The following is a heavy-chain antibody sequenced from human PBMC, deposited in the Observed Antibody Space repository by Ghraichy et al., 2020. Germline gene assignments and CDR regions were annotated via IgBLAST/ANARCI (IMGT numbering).Heavy chain of an antibody. CDR3: ARDDGRAPRIRPNDAFDI. Sequence: GESLNISCAASGFTFSSYSMNWVRQAPGKGLEWVSSISSSSSYIYYADSVKGRFTISRDNAKNSLYLQMNSLRAEDTAVYYCARDDGRAPRIRPNDAFDIWGQGTMVTVSS. J-gene: IGHJ3*02. D-gene: IGHD2-15*01. V-gene: IGHV3-21*01. CDR2: ISSSSSYI. CDR1: GFTFSSYS.